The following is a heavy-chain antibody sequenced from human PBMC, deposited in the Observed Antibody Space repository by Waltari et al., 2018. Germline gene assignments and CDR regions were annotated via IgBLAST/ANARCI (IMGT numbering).Heavy chain of an antibody. CDR2: MNPDSGNT. CDR1: GYPFTGYD. J-gene: IGHJ4*02. D-gene: IGHD1-26*01. CDR3: ARAPGSWGYGY. Sequence: QVQLVQSGAEVTKPEASVKVSCMASGYPFTGYDINWVRQATGQGLEWMGWMNPDSGNTGYAQKFQGRVTMTRNTSISTAYMELSSLRSEDTAVHYCARAPGSWGYGYWGQGTLVTVSS. V-gene: IGHV1-8*01.